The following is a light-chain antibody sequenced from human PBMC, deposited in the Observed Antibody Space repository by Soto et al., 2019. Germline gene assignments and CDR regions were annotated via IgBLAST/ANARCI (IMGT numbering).Light chain of an antibody. J-gene: IGLJ1*01. Sequence: QSVLTQPPSVSGAPGQRVTISCSGSSSNIGADYHVNWYQQYPGKAPKLLIYGDANRPSGVPDRFSGSRSGTAASLAISWLQAEDEADYYCQSYDNSLSGLYVFGTGTKVTAL. CDR1: SSNIGADYH. CDR3: QSYDNSLSGLYV. CDR2: GDA. V-gene: IGLV1-40*01.